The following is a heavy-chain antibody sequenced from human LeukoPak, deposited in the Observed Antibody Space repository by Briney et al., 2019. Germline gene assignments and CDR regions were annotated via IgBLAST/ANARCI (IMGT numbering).Heavy chain of an antibody. Sequence: SETLSLTCTVSGGSISSYYWSWIRQPPGKGLEWIGYIYYSGSTNYNPSLKSRVTISVDTSKNQFSLKLSSVTAADTAVYYCARDYYGSGSWPFDIWGQGTMVTVSS. CDR2: IYYSGST. J-gene: IGHJ3*02. CDR3: ARDYYGSGSWPFDI. V-gene: IGHV4-59*01. CDR1: GGSISSYY. D-gene: IGHD3-10*01.